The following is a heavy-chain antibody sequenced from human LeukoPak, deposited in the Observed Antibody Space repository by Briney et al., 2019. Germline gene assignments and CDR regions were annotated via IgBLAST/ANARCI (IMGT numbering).Heavy chain of an antibody. CDR3: ARLRDDVTKFDS. Sequence: GGSLRLSCAGSGFTYSSYWMSWVRQAPGKGLEWVASINQDKRQIQYVESVKGRFTISRDNAKSSLFLQMNSLRVEDTAVYYCARLRDDVTKFDSWGQGTLVTVSS. J-gene: IGHJ4*02. V-gene: IGHV3-7*01. D-gene: IGHD2-8*01. CDR2: INQDKRQI. CDR1: GFTYSSYW.